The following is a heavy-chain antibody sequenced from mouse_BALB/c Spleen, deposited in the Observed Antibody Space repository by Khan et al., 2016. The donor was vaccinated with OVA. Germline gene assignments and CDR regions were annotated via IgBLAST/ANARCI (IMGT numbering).Heavy chain of an antibody. J-gene: IGHJ1*01. Sequence: IQLVQSGPELEKPGASVKISCKASGYSFTGYNMNWVKQSNGKSLEWIGNIDPHYGGLSYNQKFKGKATLSVDKSSSTAYMQLKSLTSEDSAVYCCARATWYFDGWGAGTTVTVSS. V-gene: IGHV1-39*01. CDR3: ARATWYFDG. CDR1: GYSFTGYN. CDR2: IDPHYGGL.